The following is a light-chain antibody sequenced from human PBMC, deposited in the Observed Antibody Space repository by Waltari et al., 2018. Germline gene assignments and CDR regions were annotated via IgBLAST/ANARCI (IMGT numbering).Light chain of an antibody. CDR2: KAS. J-gene: IGKJ2*01. Sequence: DIQMTQSPSTLSAFAGDRVTITCRASQSISNWLAGYQQKPGRAPKPLIYKASNLYSGVASRFSGSGSGTEFTLTISGLQPDDFATYYCQQYQSYPYTFGQGTKLDIK. V-gene: IGKV1-5*03. CDR3: QQYQSYPYT. CDR1: QSISNW.